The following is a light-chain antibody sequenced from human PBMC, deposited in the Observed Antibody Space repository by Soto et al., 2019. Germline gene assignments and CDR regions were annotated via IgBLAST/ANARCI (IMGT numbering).Light chain of an antibody. CDR1: QSISWY. Sequence: DIQMTQSPSSLSASVGDRVIITCRASQSISWYLNWYQQKPGKAPKLLIYTASSLQSGVPSRFSGSGSGTDFTLTITSLQPEDFATYYCQQSFSTLWTFGQGTKVEIK. CDR3: QQSFSTLWT. J-gene: IGKJ1*01. CDR2: TAS. V-gene: IGKV1-39*01.